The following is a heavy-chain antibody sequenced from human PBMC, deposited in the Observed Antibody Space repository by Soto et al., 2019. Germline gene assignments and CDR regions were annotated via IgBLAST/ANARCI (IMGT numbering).Heavy chain of an antibody. CDR1: GGSISSSSFH. CDR3: ARRERAAGTDWWFDP. Sequence: QLQLQESGPGLVKPSETLSLTCTVSGGSISSSSFHWGWIRQPPGKGLEWIGSIYYSGSTYYSPSIKGRVTISVDTSKIQCSLKLSSVTAADTAVYYCARRERAAGTDWWFDPWGQGTLVTVSS. J-gene: IGHJ5*02. D-gene: IGHD6-13*01. V-gene: IGHV4-39*01. CDR2: IYYSGST.